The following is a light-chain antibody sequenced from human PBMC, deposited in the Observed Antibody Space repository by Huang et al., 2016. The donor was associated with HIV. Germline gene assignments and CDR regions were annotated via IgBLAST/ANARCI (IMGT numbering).Light chain of an antibody. CDR3: QQYSYWYT. CDR1: QSVSSN. J-gene: IGKJ2*01. Sequence: ETVMTQSPVTLSVSPGERATLSCRASQSVSSNLAWYQQRHCQAPRLLIYVTSTRATGIPARFSGSGSGTYFTLTISGLQSEDFAVYYCQQYSYWYTFGQGTKVDVK. CDR2: VTS. V-gene: IGKV3-15*01.